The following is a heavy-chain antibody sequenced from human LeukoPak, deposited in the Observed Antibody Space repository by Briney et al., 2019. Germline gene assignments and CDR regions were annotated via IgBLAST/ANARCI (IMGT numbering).Heavy chain of an antibody. D-gene: IGHD1-7*01. CDR3: ATGLTGTIDY. J-gene: IGHJ4*02. CDR1: GFTFSDHY. CDR2: TRNKVNSYTI. V-gene: IGHV3-72*01. Sequence: GGSLRLSCAASGFTFSDHYMDWVRQAPGKGLEWVGRTRNKVNSYTIEYAASVKGRFTISRDDSKNLLYLRMNSLKTEDTAVYYCATGLTGTIDYWGQGTLVTVSS.